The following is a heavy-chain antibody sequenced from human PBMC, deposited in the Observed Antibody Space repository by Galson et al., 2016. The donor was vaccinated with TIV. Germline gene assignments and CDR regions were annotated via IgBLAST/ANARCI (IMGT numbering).Heavy chain of an antibody. CDR1: GGSISTYY. V-gene: IGHV4-59*08. Sequence: SETLSLTCTVSGGSISTYYWTWIRQSPGKGLEWIGYIYYSGRTSYNPSLKSRVSMSVDTSKNQFSLGLSSLTAADTAVYFCARVVLGYSANLDYYFDYWGQGTLVTVSS. CDR2: IYYSGRT. J-gene: IGHJ4*02. D-gene: IGHD6-13*01. CDR3: ARVVLGYSANLDYYFDY.